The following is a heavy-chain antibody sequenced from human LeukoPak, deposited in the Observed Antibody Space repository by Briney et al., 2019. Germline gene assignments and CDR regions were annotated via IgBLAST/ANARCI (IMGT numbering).Heavy chain of an antibody. J-gene: IGHJ3*01. CDR2: IYPRDAQT. V-gene: IGHV5-51*01. D-gene: IGHD1-26*01. Sequence: GESLQISCKGSGYSFTSYWIGWVRQMPGKGLEWMGIIYPRDAQTRYSPSFQGHVTISADMSISTVYLQWSRLKASDTAMYYCACQSYRVPDAFDVWGQGTMVTVSS. CDR1: GYSFTSYW. CDR3: ACQSYRVPDAFDV.